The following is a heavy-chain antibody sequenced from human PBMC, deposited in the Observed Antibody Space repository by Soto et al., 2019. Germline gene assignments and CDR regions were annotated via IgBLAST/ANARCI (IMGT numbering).Heavy chain of an antibody. D-gene: IGHD3-10*01. V-gene: IGHV4-39*01. CDR3: ASRYYFGSGSTPGGMDV. J-gene: IGHJ6*02. CDR2: VYYTGTT. Sequence: PSETMYLTCTVSGCSISSSSYYWSWIRQPPGKGLEWIGSVYYTGTTYYNPSLKSRVTISVDTSKSQFSLKLSSVTAADTAVYYCASRYYFGSGSTPGGMDVWGQGTTVTVSS. CDR1: GCSISSSSYY.